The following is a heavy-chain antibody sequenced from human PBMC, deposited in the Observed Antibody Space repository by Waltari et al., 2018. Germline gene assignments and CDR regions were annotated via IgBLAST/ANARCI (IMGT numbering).Heavy chain of an antibody. V-gene: IGHV3-21*01. CDR3: ARDRDTANDY. CDR2: ISSSSSYI. D-gene: IGHD5-18*01. CDR1: GFTFSSYS. Sequence: EVQLVESGGGMVKPGGSLRLSCAAPGFTFSSYSMNWVRQAPGKGLEWVSSISSSSSYIYYADSVKGRFTISRDNAKNSLYLQMNSLRAEDTAVYYCARDRDTANDYWGQGTLVTVSS. J-gene: IGHJ4*02.